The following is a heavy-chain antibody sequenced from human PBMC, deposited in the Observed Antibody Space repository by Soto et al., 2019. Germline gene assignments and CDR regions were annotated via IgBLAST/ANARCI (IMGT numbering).Heavy chain of an antibody. CDR3: ARISCKGGSCYFDFDH. Sequence: ASVKVSCKASGYSFKDHYMHWVRQAPGRGLEWVGIINPSGEHTNYAQQFRGRVAMTRDTSTSTAYMELRSLRSEDTAVYFCARISCKGGSCYFDFDHWGQGALVTVSS. D-gene: IGHD2-15*01. V-gene: IGHV1-46*02. CDR2: INPSGEHT. J-gene: IGHJ4*02. CDR1: GYSFKDHY.